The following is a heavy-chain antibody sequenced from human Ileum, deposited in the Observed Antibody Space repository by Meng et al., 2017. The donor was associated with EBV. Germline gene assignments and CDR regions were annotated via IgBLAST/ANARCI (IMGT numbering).Heavy chain of an antibody. CDR2: IYYTGST. Sequence: QVQLQESGPGLVKPSETLSLTCTVSSGSVSSDSYSWNWIRQPPGKRLEWIGYIYYTGSTYYNPSLKSRVTISLDTSKNQFSLELTSVTAADTAVYYCARWARRTRALDRGFDYWGQGTLVTVSS. CDR1: SGSVSSDSYS. J-gene: IGHJ4*02. D-gene: IGHD1/OR15-1a*01. V-gene: IGHV4-61*01. CDR3: ARWARRTRALDRGFDY.